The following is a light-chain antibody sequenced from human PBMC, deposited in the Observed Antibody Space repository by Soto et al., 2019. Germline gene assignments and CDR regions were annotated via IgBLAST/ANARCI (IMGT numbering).Light chain of an antibody. CDR1: QSISSNY. V-gene: IGKV3-20*01. CDR2: DAS. Sequence: EIVLTQSPGTLSLSPGERATLSCRASQSISSNYLAWYQQTPGQAPRLLIYDASSRAAGIPDRSSGSGSGTDFTLTISRLEPEDFGVYYCQQYGGSPRTFGQGTKVEIK. CDR3: QQYGGSPRT. J-gene: IGKJ1*01.